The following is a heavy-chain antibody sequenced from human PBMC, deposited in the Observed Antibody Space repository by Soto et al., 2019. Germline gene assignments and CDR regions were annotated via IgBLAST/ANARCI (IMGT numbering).Heavy chain of an antibody. CDR2: ISYDGSNK. Sequence: QVQLVESGGGVVQPGRSLRLSCAASGFTFSSYGMHWVRQAPGKGLEWVAVISYDGSNKYYADSVKGRFTISRDNSKNTLYLQMNSLRAEDTAVYYCAKDGEYYDFWSGYLGRFYYYGMDVWGQGTTVTVSS. D-gene: IGHD3-3*01. CDR1: GFTFSSYG. V-gene: IGHV3-30*18. CDR3: AKDGEYYDFWSGYLGRFYYYGMDV. J-gene: IGHJ6*02.